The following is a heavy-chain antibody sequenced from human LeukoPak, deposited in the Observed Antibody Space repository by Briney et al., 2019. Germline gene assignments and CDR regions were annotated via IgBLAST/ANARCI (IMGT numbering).Heavy chain of an antibody. CDR2: IKEDGTET. CDR1: GFMFSSNW. D-gene: IGHD6-19*01. CDR3: AKDHSSGWYTNEYFQH. J-gene: IGHJ1*01. Sequence: GGSLRLSCAASGFMFSSNWMSWVRLAPGKGLEWVANIKEDGTETYYVDSVKGRFTISRDNAKNSLYLQMNSLRVEDTAVYYCAKDHSSGWYTNEYFQHWGQGTLVTVSS. V-gene: IGHV3-7*03.